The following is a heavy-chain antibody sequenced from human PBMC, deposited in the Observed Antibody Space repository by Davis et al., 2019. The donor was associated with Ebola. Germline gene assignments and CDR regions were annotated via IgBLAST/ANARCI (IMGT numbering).Heavy chain of an antibody. CDR3: ARAEGPAYCSGGSCYSEYGMDV. J-gene: IGHJ6*02. Sequence: MPSETLSLTCTVSGGSISSGDYYWSWIRQPPGKGLEWIGYIYYSGSTNYNPSLKSRVTISVDTSKNQLSLRLSSVTAADTAVYYCARAEGPAYCSGGSCYSEYGMDVWGQGTTVTVSS. CDR1: GGSISSGDYY. D-gene: IGHD2-15*01. CDR2: IYYSGST. V-gene: IGHV4-61*08.